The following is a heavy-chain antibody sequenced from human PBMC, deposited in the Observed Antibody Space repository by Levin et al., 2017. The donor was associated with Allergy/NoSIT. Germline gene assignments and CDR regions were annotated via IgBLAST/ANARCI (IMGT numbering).Heavy chain of an antibody. D-gene: IGHD4-17*01. CDR2: INHSGST. CDR1: GGSFSGYY. V-gene: IGHV4-34*01. Sequence: SQTLSLTCAVYGGSFSGYYWSWIRQPPGKGLEWIGEINHSGSTNYNPSLKSRVTISVDTSKNQFSLKLSSVTAADTAVYYCARWAVTKNAFDYWGQGTLVTVSS. CDR3: ARWAVTKNAFDY. J-gene: IGHJ4*02.